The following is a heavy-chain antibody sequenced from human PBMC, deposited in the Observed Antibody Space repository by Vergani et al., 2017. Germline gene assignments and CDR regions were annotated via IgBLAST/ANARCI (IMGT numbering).Heavy chain of an antibody. Sequence: QVQLVQSGAEVKKPGASVKVSCKASGYTFTSYYMHWVRQAPGQGLEWMGIINPSGGSTSYAQKFQGRVTMTRDTSTSTVYMELSRLRSDDTAVYYCARERGNDPFPSYYYYYGMDVWGQGTTVTVSS. CDR3: ARERGNDPFPSYYYYYGMDV. J-gene: IGHJ6*02. CDR1: GYTFTSYY. CDR2: INPSGGST. V-gene: IGHV1-46*01. D-gene: IGHD3-16*01.